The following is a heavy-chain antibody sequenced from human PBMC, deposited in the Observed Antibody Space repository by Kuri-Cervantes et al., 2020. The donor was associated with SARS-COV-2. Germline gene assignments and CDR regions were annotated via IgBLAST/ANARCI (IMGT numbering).Heavy chain of an antibody. CDR1: GGSFSGYY. D-gene: IGHD7-27*01. Sequence: GSLRLSFAVYGGSFSGYYWSWIRQPPGKGLEWIGEINHSGSTYYNPSLKSRVTISVDTSKNQFSLKLSSVTAADTAVYYCARAAGDQGEYYYYSYMDVWGKGTTVTVSS. J-gene: IGHJ6*03. CDR3: ARAAGDQGEYYYYSYMDV. CDR2: INHSGST. V-gene: IGHV4-34*01.